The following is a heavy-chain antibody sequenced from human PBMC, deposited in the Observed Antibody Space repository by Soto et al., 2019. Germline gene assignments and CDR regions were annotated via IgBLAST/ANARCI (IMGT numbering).Heavy chain of an antibody. Sequence: GSLRLSCAASVFTFSDYYMSWIRQAPGKGLEWVSYISSSRSYTNYADSVKGRFTISRDNAKNSLYLQMNSLRAEDTAVYYCARDADILTGSDAFDIWGQGTMVTVSS. D-gene: IGHD3-9*01. J-gene: IGHJ3*02. CDR2: ISSSRSYT. CDR3: ARDADILTGSDAFDI. V-gene: IGHV3-11*05. CDR1: VFTFSDYY.